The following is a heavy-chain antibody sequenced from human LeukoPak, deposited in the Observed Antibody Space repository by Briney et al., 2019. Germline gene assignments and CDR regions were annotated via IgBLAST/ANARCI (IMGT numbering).Heavy chain of an antibody. Sequence: ASVTVSCKASGYTFTSYDINWVRQATGQGLEWMGWMNPNSGNTGYAQKFQGRVTMTRNTSISTAYMELSSLRSEDTAVYYCARSNVDRYYYYYMDVWGKGTTVTVSS. CDR2: MNPNSGNT. V-gene: IGHV1-8*01. CDR1: GYTFTSYD. D-gene: IGHD1-1*01. CDR3: ARSNVDRYYYYYMDV. J-gene: IGHJ6*03.